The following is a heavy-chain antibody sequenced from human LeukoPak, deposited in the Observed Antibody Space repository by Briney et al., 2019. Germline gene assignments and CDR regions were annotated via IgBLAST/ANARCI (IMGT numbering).Heavy chain of an antibody. CDR2: IYYSGST. CDR1: GGSISSYY. J-gene: IGHJ4*02. D-gene: IGHD3-10*01. Sequence: SETLSLTCAVSGGSISSYYWSWIRQPPGKGLEWIGYIYYSGSTNYNPSLKSRVTISVDTSKNQFSLKLSSVTAADTAVYYCAKDRPLWFGELLSMSVGIDYWGQGTLVTVSS. V-gene: IGHV4-59*01. CDR3: AKDRPLWFGELLSMSVGIDY.